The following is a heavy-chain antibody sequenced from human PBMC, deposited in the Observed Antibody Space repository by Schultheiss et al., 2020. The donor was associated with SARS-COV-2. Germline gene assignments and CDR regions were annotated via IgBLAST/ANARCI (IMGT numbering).Heavy chain of an antibody. CDR3: AKDRIAAAGYFDY. D-gene: IGHD6-13*01. CDR2: ISGSGGST. CDR1: GFTFSSYE. Sequence: GGSLRLSCAASGFTFSSYEMNWVRQAPGKGLEWVSAISGSGGSTYYADSVKGRFTISRDNSKNTLYLQMNSLRAEDTAVYYCAKDRIAAAGYFDYWGQGTLVTVSS. V-gene: IGHV3-23*01. J-gene: IGHJ4*02.